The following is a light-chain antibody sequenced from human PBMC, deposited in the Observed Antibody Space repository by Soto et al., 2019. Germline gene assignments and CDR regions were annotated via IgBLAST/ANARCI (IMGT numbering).Light chain of an antibody. Sequence: EIVLTQSPGTLSLSPGERATLSCRASHSVTRYVACYQQKPGQAPRLLISEASNRAAGVPGRFSGSGSGTDCTLTISRVEPEDVEVYDCQQYGTAQITFGQGTRRETK. CDR2: EAS. V-gene: IGKV3-20*01. CDR1: HSVTRY. J-gene: IGKJ5*01. CDR3: QQYGTAQIT.